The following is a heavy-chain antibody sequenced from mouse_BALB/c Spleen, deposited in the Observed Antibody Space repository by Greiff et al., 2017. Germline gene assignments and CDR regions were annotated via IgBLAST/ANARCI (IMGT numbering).Heavy chain of an antibody. CDR1: GYTFTSYW. V-gene: IGHV1-7*01. J-gene: IGHJ4*01. Sequence: VQLQQPGAELVKPGASVKLSCKASGYTFTSYWMHWVKQRPGQGLEWIGYINPSTGYTEYNQKFKDKATLTADKSSSTAYMQLSSLTSEDSAVYYCAGDRFTTVVATNAMDYWGQGTSVTVSS. CDR2: INPSTGYT. D-gene: IGHD1-1*01. CDR3: AGDRFTTVVATNAMDY.